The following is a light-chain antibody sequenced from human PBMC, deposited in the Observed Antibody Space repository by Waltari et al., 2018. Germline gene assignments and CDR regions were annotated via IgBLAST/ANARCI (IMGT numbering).Light chain of an antibody. CDR1: QTILYSSNNNDS. V-gene: IGKV4-1*01. Sequence: DIVMAQSPDSLAVSLGERATINCKSSQTILYSSNNNDSLACYQQKQGQPPELLIYWGSTRDSGVPGRFSGSGSGTDFTLTISSLQAEDVAVYYCQQYYTTPFTFGPGTKVDIK. CDR2: WGS. CDR3: QQYYTTPFT. J-gene: IGKJ3*01.